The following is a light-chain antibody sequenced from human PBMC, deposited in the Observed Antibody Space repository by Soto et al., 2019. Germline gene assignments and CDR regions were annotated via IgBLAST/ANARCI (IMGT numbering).Light chain of an antibody. CDR3: AAWDGSLNGHYV. Sequence: SYELTQTSSVSVAPGQTARISCGGNNIGGKSVHWYQQKPGQAPVVVVYDDSDRPSGIPERFSGSKSGTSASLAISGLQSEDEADYYCAAWDGSLNGHYVFGTGTKLTVL. J-gene: IGLJ1*01. CDR1: NIGGKS. V-gene: IGLV3-21*02. CDR2: DDS.